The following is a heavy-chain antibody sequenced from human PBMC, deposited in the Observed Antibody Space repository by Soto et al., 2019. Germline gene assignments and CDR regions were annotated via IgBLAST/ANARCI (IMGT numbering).Heavy chain of an antibody. CDR2: INRNGGST. CDR3: ARSVGATNWFDP. CDR1: GSTFDDNG. V-gene: IGHV3-20*04. D-gene: IGHD1-26*01. J-gene: IGHJ5*02. Sequence: EVQLVESGGGVVRPGGSLRLSCAASGSTFDDNGMSWVRQAPGKGLEWVSGINRNGGSTGYADSVKGRFTISRDNAKNSLYLEMNRLGAEDTALYYCARSVGATNWFDPWGQGTLVTVSS.